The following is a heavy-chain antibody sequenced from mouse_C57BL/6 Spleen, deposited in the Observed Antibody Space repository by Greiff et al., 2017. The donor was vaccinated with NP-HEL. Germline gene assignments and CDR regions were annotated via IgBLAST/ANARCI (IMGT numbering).Heavy chain of an antibody. V-gene: IGHV1-39*01. CDR1: GYSFTDYN. CDR3: ARFEAYYSNYEDYYAMDY. J-gene: IGHJ4*01. Sequence: EVQLVESGPELVKPGASVKISCKASGYSFTDYNMNWVKQSNGKSLEWIGVINPNYGTTSYNQKFKGKATLTVDQSSSTAYMQLNSLTSEDSAVYYCARFEAYYSNYEDYYAMDYWGQGTSVTVSS. D-gene: IGHD2-5*01. CDR2: INPNYGTT.